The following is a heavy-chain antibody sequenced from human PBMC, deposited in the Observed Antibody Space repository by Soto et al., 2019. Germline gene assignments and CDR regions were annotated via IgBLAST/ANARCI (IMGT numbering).Heavy chain of an antibody. CDR2: ISYDGSNK. J-gene: IGHJ3*02. D-gene: IGHD3-22*01. Sequence: QVQLVESGGGVVQPGRSLRLSCAASGFTFSSYGMHWVRQAPGKGLEWVAVISYDGSNKYYADSVKGRFTISRDNSKNTLYLQMNSLRAEDTAVYYCAKDPVAYSREDVFDIWGQGTMVTVSS. CDR1: GFTFSSYG. V-gene: IGHV3-30*18. CDR3: AKDPVAYSREDVFDI.